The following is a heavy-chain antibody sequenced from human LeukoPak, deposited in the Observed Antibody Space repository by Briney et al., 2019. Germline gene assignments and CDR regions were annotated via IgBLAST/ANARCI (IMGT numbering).Heavy chain of an antibody. CDR1: GGTFSSYA. CDR3: ARGRITMIVVADYFDY. J-gene: IGHJ4*02. D-gene: IGHD3-22*01. Sequence: ASVKVPCKASGGTFSSYAISWVRQAPGQGLGWMGGIIPIFGTANYAQKFQGRVTITTDESTSTAYMELSSLRSEDTAVYYCARGRITMIVVADYFDYWGQGTLVTVSS. CDR2: IIPIFGTA. V-gene: IGHV1-69*05.